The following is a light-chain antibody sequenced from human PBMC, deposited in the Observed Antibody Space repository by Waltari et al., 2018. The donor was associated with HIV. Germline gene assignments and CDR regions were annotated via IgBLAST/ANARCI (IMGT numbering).Light chain of an antibody. CDR1: HSIASW. V-gene: IGKV1-5*03. CDR2: EAS. J-gene: IGKJ1*01. CDR3: QQNDDWPWT. Sequence: DIQMTQSPSTLSASVGDRVTITCRASHSIASWLAWYQQKPGTAPKLLIYEASGLETGVPSRFSGSGSVTKFTLTISSLQSEDFALYYCQQNDDWPWTFGQGTKVEIK.